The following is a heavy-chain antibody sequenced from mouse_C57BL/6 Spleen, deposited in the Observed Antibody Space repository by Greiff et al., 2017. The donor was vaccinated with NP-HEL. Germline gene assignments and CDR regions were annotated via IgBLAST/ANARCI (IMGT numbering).Heavy chain of an antibody. Sequence: QVQLQQSGPELVKPGASVKISCKASGYAFSSSWMNWVKQRPGKGLEWIGRIYPGDGDTNYNGKFKGKATLTADKSSSTAYMQLSSLTSEDSAVYFCARWYYGSSPYAMDYWGQGTSVTVSS. CDR3: ARWYYGSSPYAMDY. V-gene: IGHV1-82*01. CDR2: IYPGDGDT. D-gene: IGHD1-1*01. J-gene: IGHJ4*01. CDR1: GYAFSSSW.